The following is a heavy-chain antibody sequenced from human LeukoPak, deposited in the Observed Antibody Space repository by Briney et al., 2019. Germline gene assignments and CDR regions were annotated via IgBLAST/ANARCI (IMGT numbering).Heavy chain of an antibody. Sequence: GGSLRLSCAASGFTFEDYGMTWVRQAPGKGLGWVAGISLNGGATGYADSVKGRFTISRDNAKNFLYLQMNSLRAEDTALYYCVQSITMFIGWGQGTRVTVSS. D-gene: IGHD3-3*01. CDR2: ISLNGGAT. V-gene: IGHV3-20*04. J-gene: IGHJ4*02. CDR1: GFTFEDYG. CDR3: VQSITMFIG.